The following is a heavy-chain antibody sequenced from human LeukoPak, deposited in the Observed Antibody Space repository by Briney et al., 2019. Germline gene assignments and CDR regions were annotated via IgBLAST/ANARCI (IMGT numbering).Heavy chain of an antibody. CDR2: IDTANTE. CDR3: ARDVHGSGFSNYNAFDI. J-gene: IGHJ3*02. D-gene: IGHD4/OR15-4a*01. CDR1: GFSFSDYY. V-gene: IGHV3-69-1*01. Sequence: GGSLRLSCAASGFSFSDYYMNWVRQAPGKGLEWISYIDTANTESYADSVAGRFTLSRDNAKHSLFLQMNSLRAEDTAVYYCARDVHGSGFSNYNAFDIWGRGTLVTVFS.